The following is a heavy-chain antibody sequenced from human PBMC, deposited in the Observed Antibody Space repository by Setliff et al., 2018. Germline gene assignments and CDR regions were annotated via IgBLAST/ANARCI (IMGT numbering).Heavy chain of an antibody. CDR2: INYSGST. D-gene: IGHD5-12*01. V-gene: IGHV4-39*01. Sequence: KTSETLSLTCSVFGDSLSSGTQYWAWIRQPPGKGLEWIGNINYSGSTYYNPSLKSRVTMSVDASKNQVSLKVTSVTAEDTAVYYCAKVDIDYIMTRDNTWQYFFYMDVWGRGTTVTVSS. J-gene: IGHJ6*03. CDR1: GDSLSSGTQY. CDR3: AKVDIDYIMTRDNTWQYFFYMDV.